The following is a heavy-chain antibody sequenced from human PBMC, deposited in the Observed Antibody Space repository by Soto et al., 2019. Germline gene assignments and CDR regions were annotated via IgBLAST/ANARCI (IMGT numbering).Heavy chain of an antibody. D-gene: IGHD2-2*02. V-gene: IGHV4-59*01. Sequence: QVQLQESGPGLVKPSETLSLTCSVSGGSISGYYWCWIRQPPGKGLEWIGYFHYSRSTNYNPSLKSRVTISVDTSKNQFSLNLSSVTAADTAVYYCARTYTDAFDIWGQGTMVTVSS. CDR3: ARTYTDAFDI. CDR1: GGSISGYY. CDR2: FHYSRST. J-gene: IGHJ3*02.